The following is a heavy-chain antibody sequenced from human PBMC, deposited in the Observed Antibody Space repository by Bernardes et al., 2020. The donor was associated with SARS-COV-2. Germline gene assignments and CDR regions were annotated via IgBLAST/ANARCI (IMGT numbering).Heavy chain of an antibody. CDR2: MNPNTGHT. CDR1: GYTFTSYD. D-gene: IGHD5-12*01. J-gene: IGHJ5*02. CDR3: ARGFVFPEYSGYDYWFDP. Sequence: ASVKVSCKASGYTFTSYDINWVRQATGQGLEWMGWMNPNTGHTGFAQKFQGRVTMTRNTSTNTAYMELSSLRSEDTAVYFCARGFVFPEYSGYDYWFDPWGQGTLVTVSS. V-gene: IGHV1-8*01.